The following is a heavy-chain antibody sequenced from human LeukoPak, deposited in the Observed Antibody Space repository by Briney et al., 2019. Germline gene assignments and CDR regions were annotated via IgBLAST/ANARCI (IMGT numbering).Heavy chain of an antibody. CDR1: GFTISSYG. CDR2: IWYDGSNK. V-gene: IGHV3-33*01. D-gene: IGHD3-10*01. Sequence: GGSLRLSCAASGFTISSYGMHWVRQAPGKGLEWVAVIWYDGSNKYYADSVKGRFTISRDNSKNTLYLQMNSLRAEDTAVYYCARDPNYYGSGTDLDYWGQGTLVTVSS. CDR3: ARDPNYYGSGTDLDY. J-gene: IGHJ4*02.